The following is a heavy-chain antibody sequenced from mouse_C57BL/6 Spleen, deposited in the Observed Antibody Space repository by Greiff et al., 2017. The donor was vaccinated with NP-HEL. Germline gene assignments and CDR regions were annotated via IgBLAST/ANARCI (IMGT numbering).Heavy chain of an antibody. CDR1: GFTFSDYY. D-gene: IGHD2-1*01. CDR2: INYDGSST. Sequence: EVKVVESEGGLVQPGSSMKLSCTASGFTFSDYYMAWVRQVPEKGLEWVANINYDGSSTYYLDSLKSRFIISRDNAKNILYLQMSSLKSEDTATYYCARGDYGNYEGYAMDYWGQGTSVTVSS. J-gene: IGHJ4*01. V-gene: IGHV5-16*01. CDR3: ARGDYGNYEGYAMDY.